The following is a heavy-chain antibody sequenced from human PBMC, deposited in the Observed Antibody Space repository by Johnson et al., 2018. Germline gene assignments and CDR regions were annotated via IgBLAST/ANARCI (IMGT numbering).Heavy chain of an antibody. CDR1: GGSFSDYY. CDR2: TNHCGST. V-gene: IGHV4-34*01. J-gene: IGHJ6*03. Sequence: QVQLQQWGAGLWKPSETLSLTCVVFGGSFSDYYWNSIRQPPGKGLEWIGETNHCGSTNNNPSLKSRVTKSVDTSKKQPSLKLTSVPAGDTAVYYFAREATSASWYGDVWTNYYYHYMDVWGKGTTVTVSS. D-gene: IGHD3-10*01. CDR3: AREATSASWYGDVWTNYYYHYMDV.